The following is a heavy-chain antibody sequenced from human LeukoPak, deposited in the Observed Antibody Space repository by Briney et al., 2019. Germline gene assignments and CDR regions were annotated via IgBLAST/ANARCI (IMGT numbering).Heavy chain of an antibody. CDR2: IRDDGSEK. J-gene: IGHJ3*01. D-gene: IGHD5/OR15-5a*01. V-gene: IGHV3-7*01. Sequence: GGSLRLSCVASGFTFSSYWMNWVRQAPGKGLEWVANIRDDGSEKNYVDSVKGRFTISRDNAKNSLYLHMNSLRVEDTAVYYGARDGVWLPISAVSTRNTFAFWGQGTVVTVSS. CDR1: GFTFSSYW. CDR3: ARDGVWLPISAVSTRNTFAF.